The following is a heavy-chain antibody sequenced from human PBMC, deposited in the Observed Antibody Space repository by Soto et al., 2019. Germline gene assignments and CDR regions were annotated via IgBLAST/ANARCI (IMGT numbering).Heavy chain of an antibody. V-gene: IGHV1-69*01. J-gene: IGHJ5*02. Sequence: QVQLVQSGAEVKKPGSSVKVSCKASGGTFSSYAITWVRQAPGQGLEWMGGIFPIFGTVNYAQKFQGRVTITADESSSTAYMELSSLRAEDTAVYYCARDVEDIVVVSGARWFDPWGQGTLVTVSS. D-gene: IGHD2-15*01. CDR3: ARDVEDIVVVSGARWFDP. CDR2: IFPIFGTV. CDR1: GGTFSSYA.